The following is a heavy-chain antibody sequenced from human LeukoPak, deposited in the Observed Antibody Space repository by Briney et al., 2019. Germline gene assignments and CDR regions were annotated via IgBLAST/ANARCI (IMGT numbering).Heavy chain of an antibody. CDR2: INPYNGNT. CDR3: ARVTGSSISSRSLLY. J-gene: IGHJ4*02. D-gene: IGHD6-6*01. V-gene: IGHV1-18*01. CDR1: GYIFTNYG. Sequence: ASVKVSCKASGYIFTNYGITWVRQAPGQGPAWMGHINPYNGNTNYAQNFQGRVTMTADTSSSTAYMELRSLTFDDTAVYYCARVTGSSISSRSLLYWGQGTPVTVSS.